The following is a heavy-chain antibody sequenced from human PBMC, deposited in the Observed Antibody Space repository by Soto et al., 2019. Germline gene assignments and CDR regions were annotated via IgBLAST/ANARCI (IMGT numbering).Heavy chain of an antibody. J-gene: IGHJ4*02. CDR1: GGSISSGGYY. CDR3: ARDAGWGSGYAFDY. D-gene: IGHD5-12*01. Sequence: QVQLQESGPGLVKPSQTLSLTCTVSGGSISSGGYYWSWIRQHPGKGLEWIGYIYYSGSTYYNPPLKRRVTIQVDTSKNQYSLKLSSVPAADTAVYYCARDAGWGSGYAFDYWGQGTLVTVSS. V-gene: IGHV4-31*03. CDR2: IYYSGST.